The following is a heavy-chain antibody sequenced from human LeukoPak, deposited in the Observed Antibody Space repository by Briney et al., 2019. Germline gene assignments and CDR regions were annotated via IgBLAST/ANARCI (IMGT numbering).Heavy chain of an antibody. CDR1: GGSFSGYY. CDR3: ARQITADLYYFDY. J-gene: IGHJ4*02. Sequence: PSETLSLTCAVYGGSFSGYYLSWIRQPPGEGLEWIGEINHSGSTNYNPSLKSRVTISVDTSKNQFSLKLSPVTAADTAVYYCARQITADLYYFDYWGQGTLVTVSS. V-gene: IGHV4-34*01. CDR2: INHSGST. D-gene: IGHD3-10*01.